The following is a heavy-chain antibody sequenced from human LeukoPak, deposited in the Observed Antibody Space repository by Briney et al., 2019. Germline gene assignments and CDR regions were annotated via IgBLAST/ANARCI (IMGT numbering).Heavy chain of an antibody. Sequence: GGSLRLSCAASGFTFNSYEMNWVRQAPGNGLDWVSYISSTSSTIYYADSVRCRFTISRDKAKNSLHFQMNSLRAEDTAVYYCASGESSGWDRQDFFDYWGQGTLVTVSS. CDR2: ISSTSSTI. CDR3: ASGESSGWDRQDFFDY. CDR1: GFTFNSYE. D-gene: IGHD6-19*01. V-gene: IGHV3-48*03. J-gene: IGHJ4*02.